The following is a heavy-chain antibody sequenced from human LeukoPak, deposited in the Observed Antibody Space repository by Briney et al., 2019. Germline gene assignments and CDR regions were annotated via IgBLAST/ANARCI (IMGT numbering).Heavy chain of an antibody. Sequence: GGSLRLSCSAAGFTFTNAWINGGPRCPGKGWVWVGSNKSKSDGVTTDYAAPVKGRFTISRHDPKNTLFLQMHSVKPEHTALYYCTMIIKSGSFDYWGEKTLVTVSS. J-gene: IGHJ4*02. CDR1: GFTFTNAW. CDR2: NKSKSDGVTT. V-gene: IGHV3-15*01. D-gene: IGHD3-10*01. CDR3: TMIIKSGSFDY.